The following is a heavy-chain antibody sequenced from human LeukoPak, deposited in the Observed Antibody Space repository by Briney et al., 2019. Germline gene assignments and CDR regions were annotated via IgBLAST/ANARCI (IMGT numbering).Heavy chain of an antibody. J-gene: IGHJ4*02. CDR2: IYYSGST. V-gene: IGHV4-59*01. CDR3: AREWGDGYNFWYFDY. Sequence: SETLSLTCTVSGGSINSYYWSWIRQPPGKGLEWIGYIYYSGSTNYNPSLKSRVTISVDTSKNQFSLQLSSVTAADTAVYYCAREWGDGYNFWYFDYWGQGTLVTVSS. D-gene: IGHD5-24*01. CDR1: GGSINSYY.